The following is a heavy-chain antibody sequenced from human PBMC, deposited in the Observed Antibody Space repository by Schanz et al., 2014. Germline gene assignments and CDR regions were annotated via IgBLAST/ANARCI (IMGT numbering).Heavy chain of an antibody. D-gene: IGHD4-17*01. J-gene: IGHJ4*02. CDR2: IIPVLNIA. V-gene: IGHV1-69*04. CDR3: ARGYGDSPTDF. CDR1: GYTFISYG. Sequence: QVQLVQSGAEVRKPGASVKVSCKASGYTFISYGISWVRQAPGQGLEWMGKIIPVLNIATYAQRFQGRVSITADRSTSTAYMELSSLRSEDTAVYYCARGYGDSPTDFWGQGTLVPVSA.